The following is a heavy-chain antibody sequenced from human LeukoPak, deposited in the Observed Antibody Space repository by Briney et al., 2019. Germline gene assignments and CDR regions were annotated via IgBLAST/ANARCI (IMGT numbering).Heavy chain of an antibody. D-gene: IGHD3-3*01. V-gene: IGHV4-59*01. CDR1: GASMSNYF. CDR3: ATRGFWSGYSEHYRPYFLDV. Sequence: PSETLSLTCTVSGASMSNYFWTWIRQPPGKGLEWIGHIYYSGSTDYNPILNSRVTMSVDMSKNQFSLKLSSVIVADTAIYFCATRGFWSGYSEHYRPYFLDVWGKGITVTVSS. CDR2: IYYSGST. J-gene: IGHJ6*04.